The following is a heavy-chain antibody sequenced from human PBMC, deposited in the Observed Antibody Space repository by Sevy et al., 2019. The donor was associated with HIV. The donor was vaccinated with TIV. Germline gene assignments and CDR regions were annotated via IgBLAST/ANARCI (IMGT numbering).Heavy chain of an antibody. CDR3: AKDIGWYCSGGSCLLDY. V-gene: IGHV3-9*01. J-gene: IGHJ4*02. CDR2: ISWSSGSI. Sequence: GGSLRLSCAASGFTFDDYAMHWVRQAPGKGLEWVSGISWSSGSIGYADSVKGRFTISRDNAKNSLYLQMNSLRAEDTALYYCAKDIGWYCSGGSCLLDYWGQGTLVTVSS. CDR1: GFTFDDYA. D-gene: IGHD2-15*01.